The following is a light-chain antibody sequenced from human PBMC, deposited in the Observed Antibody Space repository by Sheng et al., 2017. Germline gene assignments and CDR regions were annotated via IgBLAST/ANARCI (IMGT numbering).Light chain of an antibody. V-gene: IGLV1-47*01. CDR3: MIWHSNVWV. Sequence: QSVLTQPPSASGTPGQRITISCSGSNSNIGSNYVYWYQHVPGTAPRLLIYRSDQRPSGVPDRFSGSRSVTSASLAISGLRSEDEADYYCMIWHSNVWVFGGGTRLTVL. J-gene: IGLJ3*02. CDR2: RSD. CDR1: NSNIGSNY.